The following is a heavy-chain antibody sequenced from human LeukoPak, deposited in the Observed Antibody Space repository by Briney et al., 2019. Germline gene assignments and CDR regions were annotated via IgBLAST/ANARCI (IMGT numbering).Heavy chain of an antibody. CDR3: AGAGGNSH. V-gene: IGHV3-66*01. J-gene: IGHJ4*02. CDR1: GFTVSDNH. Sequence: PGGSLRLSCAASGFTVSDNHMTWVRQAPGKGLECVSVTFGGGDTHYADSVKGRFTISRDSSKNKVYLQMKSLRVDDTAVYYCAGAGGNSHLGQGTPVTVSS. CDR2: TFGGGDT. D-gene: IGHD3-10*01.